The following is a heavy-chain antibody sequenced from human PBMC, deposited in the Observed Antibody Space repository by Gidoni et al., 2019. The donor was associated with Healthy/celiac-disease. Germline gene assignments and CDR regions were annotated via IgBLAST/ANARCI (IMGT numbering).Heavy chain of an antibody. CDR3: ARDTKYGFDY. D-gene: IGHD2-8*01. V-gene: IGHV3-33*01. Sequence: QVQLVESGGGVVQPGRSLRLSCAASGFTFSSYGMHWVRQAPGKGLEGVAVIWYDGSNKYYADSVKGRFTISRDNSKNTLYLQMNSMRAEDTAVYYCARDTKYGFDYWGQGTLVTVSS. CDR2: IWYDGSNK. CDR1: GFTFSSYG. J-gene: IGHJ4*02.